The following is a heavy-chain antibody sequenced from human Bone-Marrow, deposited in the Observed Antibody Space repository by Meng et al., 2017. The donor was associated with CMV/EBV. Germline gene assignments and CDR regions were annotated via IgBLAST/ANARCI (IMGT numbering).Heavy chain of an antibody. D-gene: IGHD4-23*01. V-gene: IGHV3-30-3*01. CDR1: GFTFSSYA. CDR2: ISYDGSNK. Sequence: CAASGFTFSSYAMHWVRQAPGKGLEWVAVISYDGSNKYYADSVKGRFTISRDNSKNTLYLQMNSLRAEDTAVYYCAREVVYGGNRFDYWGQGTLVTVSS. J-gene: IGHJ4*02. CDR3: AREVVYGGNRFDY.